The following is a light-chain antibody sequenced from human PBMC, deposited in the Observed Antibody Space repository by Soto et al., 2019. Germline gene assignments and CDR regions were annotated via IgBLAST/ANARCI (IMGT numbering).Light chain of an antibody. CDR1: ESINRH. V-gene: IGKV1-39*01. CDR3: QQSYSTLSIT. J-gene: IGKJ5*01. CDR2: AAS. Sequence: DIQMTQSPSSLSASVGDRVTITCRASESINRHLNWYPQKPGKAPKLLIYAASSLQNGVPSRFSGSGSGTDFNLTISNLQPEDFAPYYCQQSYSTLSITFGQGTRLEIK.